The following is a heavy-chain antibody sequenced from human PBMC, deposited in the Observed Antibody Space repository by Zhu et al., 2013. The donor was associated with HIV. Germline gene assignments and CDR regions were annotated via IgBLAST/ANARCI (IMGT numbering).Heavy chain of an antibody. D-gene: IGHD1-20*01. CDR3: ARVGYNWKRPGGAFDI. CDR1: GGSFSGYY. J-gene: IGHJ3*02. V-gene: IGHV4-34*01. CDR2: INHIGST. Sequence: QVQLQQWGAGLLKPSETLSLTCAVYGGSFSGYYWSWIRQSPGKGLEWIGEINHIGSTNYNPSLKSRLTISVDTSKNQFSLKLTSVTAADTALYYCARVGYNWKRPGGAFDIWGQGTMVTVSS.